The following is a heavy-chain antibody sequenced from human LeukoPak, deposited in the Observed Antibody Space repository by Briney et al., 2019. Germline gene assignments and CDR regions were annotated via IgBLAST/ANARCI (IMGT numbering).Heavy chain of an antibody. CDR1: GFTFSSYW. J-gene: IGHJ4*02. V-gene: IGHV3-7*03. CDR2: IKQDGSEK. Sequence: GGSLRLSCAASGFTFSSYWMSWVRQAPGKGLEWVASIKQDGSEKYYVDSVKGRFTISRDNAKNSLYLQMNSLRAEDTAVYYCARHRSSWLIDYWGQGTLVTVSS. D-gene: IGHD6-6*01. CDR3: ARHRSSWLIDY.